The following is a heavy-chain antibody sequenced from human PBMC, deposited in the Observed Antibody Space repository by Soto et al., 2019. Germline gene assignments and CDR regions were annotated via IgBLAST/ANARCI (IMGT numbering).Heavy chain of an antibody. V-gene: IGHV1-8*01. J-gene: IGHJ3*02. CDR2: MNPNSGNT. D-gene: IGHD1-26*01. Sequence: EASVKVSCKASGYTFTSYDINWVRQATGQGLEWMGWMNPNSGNTGYAQKFQGRVTITRNKSISTAYVELSSLRSDDTAVHYCEVGATTGAFDIWAKGTMLAAS. CDR1: GYTFTSYD. CDR3: EVGATTGAFDI.